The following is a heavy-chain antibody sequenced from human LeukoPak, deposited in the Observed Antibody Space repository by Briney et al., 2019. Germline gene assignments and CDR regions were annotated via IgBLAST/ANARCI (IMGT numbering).Heavy chain of an antibody. CDR3: VRAYDY. CDR1: GGSISSYY. Sequence: SETLSLTCTVSGGSISSYYWSWIRQPPGKGLEWIGYIYYSGSTNYNPSLESRVTISVDTSKNQFSLNLISVTAADTAVYYCVRAYDYWGQGTLVTVSS. J-gene: IGHJ4*02. V-gene: IGHV4-59*12. CDR2: IYYSGST.